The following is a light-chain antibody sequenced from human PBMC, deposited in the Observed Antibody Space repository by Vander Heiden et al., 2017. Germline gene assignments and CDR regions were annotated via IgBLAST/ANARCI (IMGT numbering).Light chain of an antibody. Sequence: AIRMTQSPSSLSASTGDRVTITCRASQGISSYLAWYQQKPGKAPKLLIYAASTLQSGVPSRFSGSGYGTDFTLTISCLQSEDFATYYCQQYDSYPLYTFGQGTKLEIK. CDR1: QGISSY. CDR3: QQYDSYPLYT. J-gene: IGKJ2*01. V-gene: IGKV1-8*01. CDR2: AAS.